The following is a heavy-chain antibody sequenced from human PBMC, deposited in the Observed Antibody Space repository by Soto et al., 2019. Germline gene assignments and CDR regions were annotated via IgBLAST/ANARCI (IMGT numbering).Heavy chain of an antibody. Sequence: EVQLVESGGGLVQPGGSLRLSCAASGFTFSSYSMNWVRQAPGKGLEWVSYISSSSSTIYYADSVKGRFTISRDNAKNSLYLQMNSLRAEDTAVYYCAREGTSSGWDNWFDPWGQGTLVTVSS. CDR2: ISSSSSTI. CDR1: GFTFSSYS. V-gene: IGHV3-48*01. CDR3: AREGTSSGWDNWFDP. D-gene: IGHD6-19*01. J-gene: IGHJ5*02.